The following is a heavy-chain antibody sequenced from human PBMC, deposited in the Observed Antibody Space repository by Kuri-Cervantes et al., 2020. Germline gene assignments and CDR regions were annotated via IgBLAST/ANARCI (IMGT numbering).Heavy chain of an antibody. D-gene: IGHD3-22*01. CDR1: GYTFTGYY. CDR3: ARVPLEDYYDSSGYGN. CDR2: INPNSGGT. J-gene: IGHJ4*02. Sequence: ASVKVSCKASGYTFTGYYMHWVRQAPGQGLEWMGWINPNSGGTNYAQKFQGRVTMTRDTSISTAYMELSRLRSEDTAVYYCARVPLEDYYDSSGYGNWGQGTLVTVSS. V-gene: IGHV1-2*02.